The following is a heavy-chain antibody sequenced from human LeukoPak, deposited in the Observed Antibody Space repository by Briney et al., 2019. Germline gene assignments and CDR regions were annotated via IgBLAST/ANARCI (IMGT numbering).Heavy chain of an antibody. Sequence: PGRSLRLSCAASGFTFSSYGMHWVRQAPGKGLEWVAVISYDGSNKYYADSVKGRFTISRDNSKNTLYLQMNSLRAEDTAVYYCAKDRSAGDYYYYYMDVWGKGATVTVSS. V-gene: IGHV3-30*18. D-gene: IGHD3-3*01. CDR1: GFTFSSYG. CDR2: ISYDGSNK. CDR3: AKDRSAGDYYYYYMDV. J-gene: IGHJ6*03.